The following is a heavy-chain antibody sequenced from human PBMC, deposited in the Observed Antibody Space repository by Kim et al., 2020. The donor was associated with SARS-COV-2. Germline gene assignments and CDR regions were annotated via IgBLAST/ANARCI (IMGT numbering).Heavy chain of an antibody. CDR3: ARGEGATVYYSMDV. V-gene: IGHV3-30*04. Sequence: GGSLRLSCAASGFSFGRYAVHWVRHTPGKGLEWVSGISYDGRSQNYAESVKGRFTITRDNSKNTVNLEMSSLRSDDRGVYYCARGEGATVYYSMDVWGQG. D-gene: IGHD4-17*01. CDR1: GFSFGRYA. J-gene: IGHJ6*02. CDR2: ISYDGRSQ.